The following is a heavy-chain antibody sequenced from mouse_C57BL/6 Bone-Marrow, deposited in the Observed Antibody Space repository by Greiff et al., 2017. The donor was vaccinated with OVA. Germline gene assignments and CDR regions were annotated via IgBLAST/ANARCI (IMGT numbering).Heavy chain of an antibody. V-gene: IGHV5-12*01. J-gene: IGHJ3*01. CDR3: ARQGYYGFAY. CDR2: ISNGGGST. CDR1: GFTFSDYY. D-gene: IGHD2-3*01. Sequence: EVQRVESGGGLVQPGGSLKLSCAASGFTFSDYYMYWVRQTPEKRLEWVAYISNGGGSTYYQDTVKGRFTISRDNAKNTLYLQMSRLKSEDTAMYYCARQGYYGFAYWGQGTLVTVSA.